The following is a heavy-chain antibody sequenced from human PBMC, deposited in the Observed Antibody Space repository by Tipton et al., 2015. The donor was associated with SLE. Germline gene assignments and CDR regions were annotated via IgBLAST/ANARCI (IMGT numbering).Heavy chain of an antibody. CDR2: MNPNSGNT. CDR3: ARCSPHSVGGDI. Sequence: QLVQSGAEVKKPGASVKVSCKASGHTFNSYDINWVRKATGQGLEWMGWMNPNSGNTGYAKKFQGRVTMTRNTSISTAYMELSSLRSEDTAVYYCARCSPHSVGGDIWGQGTMVTVSS. CDR1: GHTFNSYD. V-gene: IGHV1-8*01. J-gene: IGHJ3*02. D-gene: IGHD3-10*01.